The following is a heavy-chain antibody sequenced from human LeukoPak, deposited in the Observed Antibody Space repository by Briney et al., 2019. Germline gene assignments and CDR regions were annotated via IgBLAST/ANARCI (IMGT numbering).Heavy chain of an antibody. CDR2: VSYSGRT. D-gene: IGHD1-1*01. J-gene: IGHJ4*02. Sequence: SETLSLTCTVSGASISNYYWSWIRQPPGKGLECIGYVSYSGRTNHNPSLKSRVTISADTSKNQLSLKLTSVTAADTAVYYCARHERGAENLDYGGQGTLVTVSS. CDR1: GASISNYY. CDR3: ARHERGAENLDY. V-gene: IGHV4-59*08.